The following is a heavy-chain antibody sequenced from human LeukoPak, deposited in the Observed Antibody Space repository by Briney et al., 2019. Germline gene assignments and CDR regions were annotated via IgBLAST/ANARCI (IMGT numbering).Heavy chain of an antibody. V-gene: IGHV4-4*02. D-gene: IGHD4-17*01. Sequence: PSVTLSLTCAISGGSISSSNWWTWVRQPPGKGLEWVGEIYLRGNTNYNPSLESRVTISVDESKTQLSLRLESVTAADTAVYYCARGTITTVTDSWGPGTLVTVSS. CDR2: IYLRGNT. CDR1: GGSISSSNW. CDR3: ARGTITTVTDS. J-gene: IGHJ4*02.